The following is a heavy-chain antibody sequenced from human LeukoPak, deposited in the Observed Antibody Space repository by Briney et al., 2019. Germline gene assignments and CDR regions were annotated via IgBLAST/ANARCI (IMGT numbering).Heavy chain of an antibody. Sequence: SETLSLTCTVSGGSISSYYWTWIRQPPGKGLEWIGYIHYSGSTNYNPSLRSRVTMSVDTSNNQFSLKLNSVTAADTAVYYCARRGSYYRGSYFDYWGQGTLVTVSS. CDR2: IHYSGST. CDR3: ARRGSYYRGSYFDY. V-gene: IGHV4-59*01. CDR1: GGSISSYY. D-gene: IGHD1-26*01. J-gene: IGHJ4*02.